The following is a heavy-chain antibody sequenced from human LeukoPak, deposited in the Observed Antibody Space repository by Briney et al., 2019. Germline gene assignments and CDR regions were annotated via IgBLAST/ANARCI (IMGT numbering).Heavy chain of an antibody. CDR1: GFTFSNSA. J-gene: IGHJ4*02. V-gene: IGHV3-30-3*01. CDR3: ARGSGYYDSSGYSSNLDY. Sequence: GKSLRLSCAASGFTFSNSAMHWVRQAPGKGLEWVAVISYDGSNKYYADSVKGRFTISRDSSKNTLSLQMNSLRAEDTAVYYCARGSGYYDSSGYSSNLDYWGQGTLVTVSS. D-gene: IGHD3-22*01. CDR2: ISYDGSNK.